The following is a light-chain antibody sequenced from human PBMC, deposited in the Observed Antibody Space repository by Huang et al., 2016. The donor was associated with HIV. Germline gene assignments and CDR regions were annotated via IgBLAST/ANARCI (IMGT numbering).Light chain of an antibody. CDR2: DAS. CDR1: QSVSSY. J-gene: IGKJ1*01. Sequence: EIVLTQSPATLSLSPGERATLSCRASQSVSSYLAWYQQKPGQAPRLLIYDASNRATGIPARFSGGGSGTDFTLTISSLDPEDFAVYYCQQRTNWPRTFGQGTKVEIK. V-gene: IGKV3-11*01. CDR3: QQRTNWPRT.